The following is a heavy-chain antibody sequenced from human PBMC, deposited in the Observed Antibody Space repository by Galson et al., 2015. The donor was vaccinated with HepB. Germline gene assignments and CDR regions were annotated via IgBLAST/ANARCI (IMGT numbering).Heavy chain of an antibody. Sequence: SLRLSCAASGFTFSSYAMSWVRQAPGKGLEWVSAISGSGGSTYYADSVKGRFTISRDNSKNTLYLQMNSLRAEDTAVYYCAKDSVRHSSGWSERGNWFDPWGQGTLVTVSS. J-gene: IGHJ5*02. CDR2: ISGSGGST. CDR1: GFTFSSYA. V-gene: IGHV3-23*01. D-gene: IGHD6-19*01. CDR3: AKDSVRHSSGWSERGNWFDP.